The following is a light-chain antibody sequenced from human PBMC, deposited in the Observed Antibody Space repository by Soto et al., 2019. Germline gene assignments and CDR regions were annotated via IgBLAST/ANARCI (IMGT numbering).Light chain of an antibody. V-gene: IGKV2-30*01. J-gene: IGKJ2*01. CDR2: KVS. Sequence: DVVMTQSPFSLPVTLGQPASISCTSSQSLVYSDGNTYLNWIQQRPGQSPRRLLYKVSNQDSGGPGRISGSGSGTDFTLKNSRGEAEDVGVYYGIEGTHWPYTSGQGTELEIK. CDR3: IEGTHWPYT. CDR1: QSLVYSDGNTY.